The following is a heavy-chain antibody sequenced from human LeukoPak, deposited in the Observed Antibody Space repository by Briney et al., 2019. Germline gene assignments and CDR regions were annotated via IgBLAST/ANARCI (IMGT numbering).Heavy chain of an antibody. CDR3: ARPLEYYYYYMDV. D-gene: IGHD1-1*01. J-gene: IGHJ6*03. Sequence: RGSLRLSCAASGFTFNTYGMSWVRQAPGKGLEWVADISGSGGSTYYADSVKGRFTISRDNSKNTLYLQMNSLRAEDTAVYYCARPLEYYYYYMDVWGKGTTVTISS. CDR1: GFTFNTYG. V-gene: IGHV3-23*01. CDR2: ISGSGGST.